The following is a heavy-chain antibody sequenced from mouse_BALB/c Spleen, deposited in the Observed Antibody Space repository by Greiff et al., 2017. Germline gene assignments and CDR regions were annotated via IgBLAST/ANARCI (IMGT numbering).Heavy chain of an antibody. CDR1: GFTFSSYT. Sequence: EVQLQQSGGGLVQPGGSLKLSCAASGFTFSSYTMSWVRQTPEKRLEWVAYISNGGGSTYYPDTVKGRFTISRDNAKNTLYLQMSSLKSEDTAMYYCARKRGLWYYFDYWGQGTTLTVSS. CDR2: ISNGGGST. CDR3: ARKRGLWYYFDY. D-gene: IGHD1-1*02. J-gene: IGHJ2*01. V-gene: IGHV5-12-2*01.